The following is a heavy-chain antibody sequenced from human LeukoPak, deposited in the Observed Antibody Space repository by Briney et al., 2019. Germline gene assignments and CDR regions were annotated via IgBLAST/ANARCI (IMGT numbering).Heavy chain of an antibody. CDR1: VGSPSGSY. V-gene: IGHV4-34*01. J-gene: IGHJ4*02. CDR3: ARVPSFGGSYVDFVDY. D-gene: IGHD1-26*01. Sequence: PLETLSLTCAVYVGSPSGSYWGWIPQPPGKGVEWIGEINHSGSTNYNPSLKSRVTISVDTSKNQFSLKLSSVTSADTAVYYCARVPSFGGSYVDFVDYWGQGTLVTVSS. CDR2: INHSGST.